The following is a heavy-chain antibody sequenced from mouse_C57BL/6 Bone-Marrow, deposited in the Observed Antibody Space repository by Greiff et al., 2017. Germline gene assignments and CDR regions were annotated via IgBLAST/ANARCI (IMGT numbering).Heavy chain of an antibody. CDR3: AREDY. J-gene: IGHJ3*01. CDR1: GYTFTSYW. CDR2: IHPNSGST. V-gene: IGHV1-64*01. Sequence: QVQLKESGAELVKPGASVKLSCKASGYTFTSYWLPWVQQRPGQGLEWIGRIHPNSGSTNYNEKFKSKATLTVDKSSCTAYMQLSSLTAEDSAVYYCAREDYWGQGTLVTVSA.